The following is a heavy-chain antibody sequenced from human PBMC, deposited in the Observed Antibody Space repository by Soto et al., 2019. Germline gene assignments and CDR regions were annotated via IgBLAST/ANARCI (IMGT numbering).Heavy chain of an antibody. CDR1: GGSFSSYY. J-gene: IGHJ4*02. Sequence: PSETLSLTCAVYGGSFSSYYWTWIRQPPGKGLEWIGEIDHSGSTNYNPSLQSRVTISIDTFKKQFSLKLTSVTAADTAMYYCTRGCAYYDFWSKSYPIPYDSWGRETLVTVSS. CDR3: TRGCAYYDFWSKSYPIPYDS. D-gene: IGHD3-3*01. V-gene: IGHV4-34*01. CDR2: IDHSGST.